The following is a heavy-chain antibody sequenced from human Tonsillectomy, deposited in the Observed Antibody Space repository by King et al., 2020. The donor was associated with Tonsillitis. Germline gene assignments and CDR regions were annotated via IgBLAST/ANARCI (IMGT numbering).Heavy chain of an antibody. CDR2: IYYSGST. D-gene: IGHD1-26*01. Sequence: QLQESGPGLVKPSETLSLTCTVSGGSISSYYWNWIRQPPGKELEWIGYIYYSGSTNYNPSLKSRVTISVDTYQNQFSLKLTSVTAAATAVYYCSRGGRDSGSPGRVDYWGQGTLVTVSS. CDR1: GGSISSYY. J-gene: IGHJ4*02. CDR3: SRGGRDSGSPGRVDY. V-gene: IGHV4-59*01.